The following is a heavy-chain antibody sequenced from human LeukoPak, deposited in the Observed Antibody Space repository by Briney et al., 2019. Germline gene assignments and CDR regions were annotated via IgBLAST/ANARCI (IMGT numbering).Heavy chain of an antibody. D-gene: IGHD6-19*01. J-gene: IGHJ4*02. Sequence: SETLSLTCAVYGGSFSGYYWSWIRQPPGKGLEWIGEINHSGSTNYNPSLKSRVTISVDTSKNQFSLELSSVTAADTAVYYCATSSGWQFDYWGQGTLVTVSS. CDR3: ATSSGWQFDY. CDR2: INHSGST. CDR1: GGSFSGYY. V-gene: IGHV4-34*01.